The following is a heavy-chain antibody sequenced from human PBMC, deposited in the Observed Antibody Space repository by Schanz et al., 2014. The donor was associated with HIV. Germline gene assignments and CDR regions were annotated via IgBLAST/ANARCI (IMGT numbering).Heavy chain of an antibody. CDR1: GFTFSSYA. D-gene: IGHD1-26*01. J-gene: IGHJ1*01. CDR3: AKRGPYTGRYEYFQQ. Sequence: EVQLLESGGGLVQPGGSLRLSCTVSGFTFSSYAMSWVRLAPGKGLEWVSTVGYGGDNTYYADSVEGRFTISRDNSKNTVYLQMNSLRAEDTALYYCAKRGPYTGRYEYFQQWGQGTLVTVSS. CDR2: VGYGGDNT. V-gene: IGHV3-23*01.